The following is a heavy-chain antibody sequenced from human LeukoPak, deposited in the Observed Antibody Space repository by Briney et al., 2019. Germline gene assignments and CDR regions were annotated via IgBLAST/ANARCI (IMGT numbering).Heavy chain of an antibody. J-gene: IGHJ3*02. CDR2: IYYSGST. V-gene: IGHV4-59*08. CDR1: GGSISSYY. D-gene: IGHD3-9*01. CDR3: ARLRYFDWGDAFDI. Sequence: ESSETLSLTCTVSGGSISSYYWSWIRQPPGKGLEWIGYIYYSGSTNYNPSLKSRVTISVDTSKNQFSLKLSSVTAADTAVYYCARLRYFDWGDAFDIWGQGTMVTVSS.